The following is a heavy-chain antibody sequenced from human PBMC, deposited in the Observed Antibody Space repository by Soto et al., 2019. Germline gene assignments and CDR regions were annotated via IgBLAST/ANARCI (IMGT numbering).Heavy chain of an antibody. CDR1: GGSFSGYY. CDR3: ARGRRRITIFGVVITPYFDY. CDR2: INHSGST. J-gene: IGHJ4*02. Sequence: PSETLSLTCAVYGGSFSGYYWSWIRQPPGKGLEWIGEINHSGSTNYNPSLKSRVTISVDTSKNQFSLKLSSVTAADTAVYYCARGRRRITIFGVVITPYFDYWGQGTLVTVSS. D-gene: IGHD3-3*01. V-gene: IGHV4-34*01.